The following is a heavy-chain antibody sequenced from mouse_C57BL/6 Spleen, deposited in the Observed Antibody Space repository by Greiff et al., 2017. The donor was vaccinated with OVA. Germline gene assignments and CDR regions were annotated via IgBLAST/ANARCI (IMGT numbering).Heavy chain of an antibody. D-gene: IGHD2-13*01. CDR2: IDPNSGGT. CDR1: GYTFTSYW. Sequence: VQLQQPGAELVKPGASVKLSCKASGYTFTSYWMHWVKQRPGRGLEWIGRIDPNSGGTKYNEKFKSKATLTVDKPSSTVYMQISSLTSEDTAVYYCASWVSVTLFDYWGQGTTLTVSS. J-gene: IGHJ2*01. CDR3: ASWVSVTLFDY. V-gene: IGHV1-72*01.